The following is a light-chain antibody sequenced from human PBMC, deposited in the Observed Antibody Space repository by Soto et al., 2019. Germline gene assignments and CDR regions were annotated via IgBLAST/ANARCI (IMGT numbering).Light chain of an antibody. Sequence: QPVLTQPPSASGTPGQRVTISCSGSSSNIGSNYVYWYKQLPGTAPQLLIYRNNERPSGLPDRFSGSKSGTSASLAISGLRSEDEADYYCAAWDDSLSGPGVFGTGTQLTVL. V-gene: IGLV1-47*01. J-gene: IGLJ1*01. CDR3: AAWDDSLSGPGV. CDR2: RNN. CDR1: SSNIGSNY.